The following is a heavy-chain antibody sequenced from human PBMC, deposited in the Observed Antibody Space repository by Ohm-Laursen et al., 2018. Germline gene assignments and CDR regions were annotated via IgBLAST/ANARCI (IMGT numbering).Heavy chain of an antibody. CDR1: GFTFRTYS. V-gene: IGHV3-48*01. D-gene: IGHD4-17*01. Sequence: SLRHSCAASGFTFRTYSMNWVRQSPGKGLEWLSYIDASGGTIYYADSVKGRLTISRDNAKNSLYLQMSGLRGEDTAVYYCARGAPFYGGFDYWGQGTLVTVSS. CDR3: ARGAPFYGGFDY. J-gene: IGHJ4*02. CDR2: IDASGGTI.